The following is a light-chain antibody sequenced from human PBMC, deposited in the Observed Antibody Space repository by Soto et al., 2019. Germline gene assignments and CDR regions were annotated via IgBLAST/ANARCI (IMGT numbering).Light chain of an antibody. CDR3: SSFTSSSTQV. V-gene: IGLV2-14*01. CDR2: EVN. J-gene: IGLJ3*02. CDR1: SSDVGGYNY. Sequence: QSALTQPASVSGSLGQSFTISCTGTSSDVGGYNYVSWYQQHPGKVPKLMIYEVNNRPSGVSNRFSGSKSANTASLTISGLQADDEADYYCSSFTSSSTQVFGGGTKLTVL.